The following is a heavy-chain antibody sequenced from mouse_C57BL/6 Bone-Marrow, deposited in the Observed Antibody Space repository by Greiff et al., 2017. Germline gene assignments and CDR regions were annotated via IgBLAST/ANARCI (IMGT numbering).Heavy chain of an antibody. V-gene: IGHV1-18*01. D-gene: IGHD2-4*01. CDR2: INPNNGGT. CDR1: GYTFTDYN. CDR3: ARSWDYDYFDD. Sequence: EVQLQESGPELVKPGASVKIPCKASGYTFTDYNMDWVKQSHGKSLEWIGDINPNNGGTNYNQKFKGKATLTVDKSSSTAYMELRSLTSEDTAVYYCARSWDYDYFDDWGKGTTLTVSS. J-gene: IGHJ2*01.